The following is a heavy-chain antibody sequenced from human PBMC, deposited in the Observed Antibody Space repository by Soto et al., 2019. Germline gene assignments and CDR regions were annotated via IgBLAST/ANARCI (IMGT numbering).Heavy chain of an antibody. Sequence: QVQLVQSGAEVKEPGASVRVSCKASGYTFINFDISWVRQAAGQGLGWLGWMNPGSGKTGYASNFQGRVSMTRDASTGTSHLELSSLTSDDTAVYYCARMASAGTLNWFDPWGQGTLVTVSS. J-gene: IGHJ5*02. V-gene: IGHV1-8*02. CDR3: ARMASAGTLNWFDP. CDR2: MNPGSGKT. CDR1: GYTFINFD. D-gene: IGHD6-13*01.